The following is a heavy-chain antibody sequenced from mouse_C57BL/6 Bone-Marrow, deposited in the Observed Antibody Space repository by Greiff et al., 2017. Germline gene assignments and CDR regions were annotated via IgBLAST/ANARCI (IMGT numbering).Heavy chain of an antibody. CDR1: GYTFTSYW. CDR3: ARREIGTDY. J-gene: IGHJ2*01. D-gene: IGHD3-3*01. CDR2: IYPGSGST. V-gene: IGHV1-55*01. Sequence: VQLQQPGAELVKPGASVKMSCKASGYTFTSYWITWVKQRPGQGLAWIGDIYPGSGSTNYNEKFKSKATLTVDTSSSTASMQLSSLTSEDSAVYYCARREIGTDYWGQGTTLTVSS.